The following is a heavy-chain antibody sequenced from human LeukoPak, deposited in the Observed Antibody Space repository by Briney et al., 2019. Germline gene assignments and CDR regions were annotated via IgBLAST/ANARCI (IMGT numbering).Heavy chain of an antibody. J-gene: IGHJ6*02. V-gene: IGHV4-59*01. CDR2: IYYSGST. D-gene: IGHD6-13*01. CDR3: ARDRLVRLAAAVHYYGMDV. Sequence: NPSETLSLTCTVSGGSISSYYWSWIRQPPGKGLEWIGYIYYSGSTNYNPSLKSRVTISVDTSKNQFSLKLSSVTAADTAVYYCARDRLVRLAAAVHYYGMDVWGQGTTVTVSS. CDR1: GGSISSYY.